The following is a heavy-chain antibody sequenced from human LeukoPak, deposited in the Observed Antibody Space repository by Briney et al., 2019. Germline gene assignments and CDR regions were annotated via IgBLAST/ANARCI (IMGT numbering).Heavy chain of an antibody. CDR1: GYTFTGSY. V-gene: IGHV1-2*06. J-gene: IGHJ4*02. D-gene: IGHD2-21*01. CDR2: INPNSGST. Sequence: GASVKVSCKASGYTFTGSYMHWVRQAPGQGLEWMGRINPNSGSTNSAQKFQGRVTMTRDTSISTAYMELSSLRSEDTAVYYCATGQKFLDFDYWGQGTLVTVSS. CDR3: ATGQKFLDFDY.